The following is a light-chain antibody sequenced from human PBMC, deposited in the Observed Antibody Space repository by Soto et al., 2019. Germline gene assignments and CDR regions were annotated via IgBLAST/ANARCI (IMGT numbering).Light chain of an antibody. CDR1: SEHSSYI. J-gene: IGLJ3*02. CDR3: ETWNSNTRV. Sequence: QLVLTQSSSASASLGSSVKLTCTLSSEHSSYIIAWHQQQPGKAPRYLMKLEGSGGYNKGSGVPDRFSGSSSGADRYLTISTLQSEDEADYYCETWNSNTRVFGGGTKLTVL. CDR2: LEGSGGY. V-gene: IGLV4-60*03.